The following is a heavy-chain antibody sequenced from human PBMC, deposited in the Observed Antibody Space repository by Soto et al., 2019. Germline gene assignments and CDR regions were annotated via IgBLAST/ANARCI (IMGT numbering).Heavy chain of an antibody. Sequence: QVQLVQSGAEVKKPGSSVKVSCKASGGTFSSYTISWVRQAPGQGLEWMGRIIPILGIANYAQKFQGRVKITADKSTSTAYMELSSLRSEDTAVYYCARYSSDIEYSSSSVLYYMDVWGKGTTVTVSS. D-gene: IGHD6-6*01. CDR1: GGTFSSYT. V-gene: IGHV1-69*02. CDR2: IIPILGIA. J-gene: IGHJ6*03. CDR3: ARYSSDIEYSSSSVLYYMDV.